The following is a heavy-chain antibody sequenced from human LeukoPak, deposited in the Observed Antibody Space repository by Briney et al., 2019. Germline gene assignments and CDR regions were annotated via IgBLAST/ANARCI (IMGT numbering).Heavy chain of an antibody. D-gene: IGHD3-3*01. V-gene: IGHV3-48*01. J-gene: IGHJ5*02. Sequence: PAGSLSLSCAVSGFSFSSYCMNWVRQPPGGGREWVSYIISSSSTIYYAVSVKGRFTISRDNAKNSLYLQMNSLRAEDTAVYYCTTDRDYNWFDPWGQRTLVSVSS. CDR1: GFSFSSYC. CDR2: IISSSSTI. CDR3: TTDRDYNWFDP.